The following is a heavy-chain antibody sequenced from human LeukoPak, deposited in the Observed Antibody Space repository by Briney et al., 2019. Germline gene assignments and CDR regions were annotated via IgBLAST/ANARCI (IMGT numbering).Heavy chain of an antibody. CDR2: ISGSGGST. Sequence: GGSLRLSCAASGFTFSSYAMSWVRQAPAKGLEWVSAISGSGGSTYYADSVKGRFTISRDNSKNTLYLQMNSLRAEDTAVYYCARDQGLQQRTPFDYWGQGTLVTVSS. CDR3: ARDQGLQQRTPFDY. CDR1: GFTFSSYA. J-gene: IGHJ4*02. V-gene: IGHV3-23*01. D-gene: IGHD4-4*01.